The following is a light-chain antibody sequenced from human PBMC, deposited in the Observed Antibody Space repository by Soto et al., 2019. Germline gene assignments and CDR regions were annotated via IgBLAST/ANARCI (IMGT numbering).Light chain of an antibody. CDR2: KAS. V-gene: IGKV1-5*03. J-gene: IGKJ1*01. Sequence: DIQMTQSPSTLSGSVGDRVTITCRASQTISSWLAWYQQKSGKAPKLLIYKASTLKSGVTSRFSGSGSGTEFTLTISSLQPDDFATYYCQHYNSYSEAFGQETKVDFK. CDR1: QTISSW. CDR3: QHYNSYSEA.